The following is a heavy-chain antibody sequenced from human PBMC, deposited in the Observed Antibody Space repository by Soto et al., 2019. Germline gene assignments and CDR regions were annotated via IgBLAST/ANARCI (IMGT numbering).Heavy chain of an antibody. CDR3: ATLYPGPIAELSPSIIL. CDR2: IYYSGST. Sequence: PSETLSLTCTVSGGSISSGGYYWSWIRQHPGKGLEWIGYIYYSGSTYYNPSLKSRVTISVDTSKNQFSLKLSSVTAADTAVYYCATLYPGPIAELSPSIILWGQGTLVTVSS. D-gene: IGHD2-2*02. V-gene: IGHV4-31*03. J-gene: IGHJ4*02. CDR1: GGSISSGGYY.